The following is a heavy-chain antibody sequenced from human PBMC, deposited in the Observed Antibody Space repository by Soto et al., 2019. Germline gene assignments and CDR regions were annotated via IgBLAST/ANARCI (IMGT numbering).Heavy chain of an antibody. CDR1: GGSFSGYD. CDR3: ARGLGVGSGWTFYYYYGMGA. V-gene: IGHV4-34*01. D-gene: IGHD6-19*01. Sequence: PXETLSLTCAVYGGSFSGYDWSWIRQPPGKGLEWIGEINHSGSTNYNPSLKSRVTISVDTSKNQFSLKLSSVTAADTAVYYCARGLGVGSGWTFYYYYGMGAWGQGTTVTVS. CDR2: INHSGST. J-gene: IGHJ6*02.